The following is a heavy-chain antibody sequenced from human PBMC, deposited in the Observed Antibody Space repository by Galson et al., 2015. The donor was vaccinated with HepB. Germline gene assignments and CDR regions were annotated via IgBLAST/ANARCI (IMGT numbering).Heavy chain of an antibody. CDR3: ARSLYRSGWSCLDY. CDR2: ISSASASI. D-gene: IGHD3-3*01. CDR1: GFTFSSYS. V-gene: IGHV3-21*06. Sequence: SLRLSCAASGFTFSSYSINWVRQAPGKGLEWVSSISSASASIYYADSVKGRFIISRDNANNSLYLQMNSLRAEDTAIYYCARSLYRSGWSCLDYWGQGIRVTVSS. J-gene: IGHJ4*02.